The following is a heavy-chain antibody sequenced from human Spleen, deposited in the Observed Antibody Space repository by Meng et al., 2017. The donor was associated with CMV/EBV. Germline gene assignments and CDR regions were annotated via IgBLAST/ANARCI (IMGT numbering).Heavy chain of an antibody. CDR2: IYYSGST. D-gene: IGHD3-22*01. Sequence: SLSSGGYYWSWIRQHPGKGLEWIGYIYYSGSTYYNPSLKSRVTISVDTSKNQFSLKLSSVTAADTAVYYCARVGDYYDSSGKGYYFDYWGQGTLVTVSS. CDR1: SLSSGGYY. V-gene: IGHV4-31*02. J-gene: IGHJ4*02. CDR3: ARVGDYYDSSGKGYYFDY.